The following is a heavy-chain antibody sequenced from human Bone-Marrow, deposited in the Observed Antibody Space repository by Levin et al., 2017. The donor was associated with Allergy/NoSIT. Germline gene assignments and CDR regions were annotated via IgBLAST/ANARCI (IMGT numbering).Heavy chain of an antibody. Sequence: SLKISCAASGFTIDDYAMHWVRQVPGKGLEWVSGISWNSGNIGYADSVKGRFIISRDNAKNSLYLQMNSLRPEDTALYFCAKSPYYYDSSGFSSVFDSWGQGTLVTVSS. CDR2: ISWNSGNI. J-gene: IGHJ4*02. CDR1: GFTIDDYA. CDR3: AKSPYYYDSSGFSSVFDS. V-gene: IGHV3-9*01. D-gene: IGHD3-22*01.